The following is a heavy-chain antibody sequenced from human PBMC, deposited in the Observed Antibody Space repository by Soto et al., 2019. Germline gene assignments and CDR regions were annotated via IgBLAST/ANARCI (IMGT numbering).Heavy chain of an antibody. CDR3: ARVGARGYEYIWGSPRGLDY. J-gene: IGHJ4*02. V-gene: IGHV3-11*01. Sequence: QVQLVEAGGGLVKPGGSLRLSCAASGFTFSDYYMSWIRQAPWKGLEWVSYISSSGSTIYYADSVKGLFTISRDNAKNALDLQMSSLRGEDTAVYYCARVGARGYEYIWGSPRGLDYWGQGGLITVSS. CDR2: ISSSGSTI. CDR1: GFTFSDYY. D-gene: IGHD3-16*01.